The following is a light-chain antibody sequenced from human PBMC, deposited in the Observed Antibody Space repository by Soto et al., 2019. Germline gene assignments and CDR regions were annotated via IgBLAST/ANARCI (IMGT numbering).Light chain of an antibody. J-gene: IGKJ1*01. CDR1: QSVSSN. CDR3: QQYNNWPWT. V-gene: IGKV3-15*01. CDR2: GAS. Sequence: EIVMTQSPATLSLSLGERATLSCRTSQSVSSNLAWYQQNPGQAPRLLFYGASTRATGIPARFSGSGSGTDFTLTIHSLQSEDFVVYYCQQYNNWPWTFGQGTKVDNK.